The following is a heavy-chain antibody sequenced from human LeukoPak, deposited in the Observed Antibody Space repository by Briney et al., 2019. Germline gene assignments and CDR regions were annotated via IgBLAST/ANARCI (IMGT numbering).Heavy chain of an antibody. CDR1: GFTVSSNY. J-gene: IGHJ5*02. Sequence: PGGSLRLSCAASGFTVSSNYMSWVRQAPGKGLEWVSVIYSGDSTYYADSVKGRFTISRDNSKNTLYLQMNSLRAEDTAVYYCAREGVSSWVGWFDPWGQGTLVTVSS. CDR3: AREGVSSWVGWFDP. CDR2: IYSGDST. V-gene: IGHV3-66*01. D-gene: IGHD6-13*01.